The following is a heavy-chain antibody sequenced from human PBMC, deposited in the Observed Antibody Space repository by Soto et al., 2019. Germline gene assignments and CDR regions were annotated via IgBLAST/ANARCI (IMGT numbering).Heavy chain of an antibody. D-gene: IGHD5-12*01. Sequence: SETLSLTCTVSGGSISSYYWSWIRQPPGKGLEWIGYIYYSGSTNYNPSLKSRVTISVDTSKNQFSLKLSSVTAADTAVYYCARGSGYDSSPYYYYMDVWGKGTTVTVSS. CDR3: ARGSGYDSSPYYYYMDV. V-gene: IGHV4-59*01. J-gene: IGHJ6*03. CDR1: GGSISSYY. CDR2: IYYSGST.